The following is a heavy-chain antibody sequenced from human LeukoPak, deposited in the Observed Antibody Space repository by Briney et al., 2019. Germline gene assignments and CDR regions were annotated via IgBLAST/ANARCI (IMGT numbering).Heavy chain of an antibody. CDR2: LSGSGGST. V-gene: IGHV3-23*01. CDR3: AKGYSTNSYYFDS. CDR1: SFTFSSYN. Sequence: GGSLRLSCAASSFTFSSYNMNWVRQAPGKGLEWVSGLSGSGGSTYYADSVKGRFTISRDNSKNTLYLQMNSLRAEDTAVYYCAKGYSTNSYYFDSWGQGTLVTVSS. D-gene: IGHD6-13*01. J-gene: IGHJ4*02.